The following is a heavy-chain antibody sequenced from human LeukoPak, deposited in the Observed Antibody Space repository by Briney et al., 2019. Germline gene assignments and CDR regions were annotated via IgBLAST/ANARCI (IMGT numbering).Heavy chain of an antibody. CDR2: ISSSSSYI. D-gene: IGHD3-10*01. J-gene: IGHJ4*02. CDR3: ARSPPAHYGSGSSLDC. CDR1: GFTFRSYS. Sequence: GGSLRLSCAASGFTFRSYSMNWVRQAPGKGLEWVSSISSSSSYIYYADSVKGRFTISRDNAKNSLYLQMNSLRAEDTAVYYCARSPPAHYGSGSSLDCWGQGTLVTVSS. V-gene: IGHV3-21*01.